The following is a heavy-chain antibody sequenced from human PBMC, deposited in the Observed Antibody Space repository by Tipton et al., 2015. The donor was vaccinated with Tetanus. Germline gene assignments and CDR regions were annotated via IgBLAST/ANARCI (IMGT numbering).Heavy chain of an antibody. V-gene: IGHV4-61*05. CDR3: ARGGWSLDY. Sequence: TLSLTCTVSGGSISSSSYYWGWIRQPPGKGLEWIGYIYYTGSTKYNPSLQSRVTMSVDTSKNQFSVKLSSVTAADTAVYYCARGGWSLDYWGQGTLVTVSS. D-gene: IGHD6-19*01. CDR1: GGSISSSSYY. CDR2: IYYTGST. J-gene: IGHJ4*02.